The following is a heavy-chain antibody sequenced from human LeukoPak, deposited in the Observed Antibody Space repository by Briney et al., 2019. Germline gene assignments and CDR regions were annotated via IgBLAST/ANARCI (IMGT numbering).Heavy chain of an antibody. J-gene: IGHJ6*02. Sequence: SETLSLTCAVHGGSFSGYYWSWIRQPPGKGLEWIGEINHSGSTNYNPSLKSRVTISVDTSKNQFSLKLSSVTAADTAVYYCARLSTAAAGTGAGVGYYYGMDVWGQGTTVTVSS. CDR2: INHSGST. V-gene: IGHV4-34*01. CDR3: ARLSTAAAGTGAGVGYYYGMDV. D-gene: IGHD6-13*01. CDR1: GGSFSGYY.